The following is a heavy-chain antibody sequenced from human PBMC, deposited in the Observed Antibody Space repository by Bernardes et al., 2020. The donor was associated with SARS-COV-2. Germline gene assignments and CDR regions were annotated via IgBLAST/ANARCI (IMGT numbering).Heavy chain of an antibody. D-gene: IGHD3-22*01. CDR1: GGSISSDY. CDR3: ARLAFYDSSGYFVGAFDI. CDR2: ISYSGIT. Sequence: LSLTCTVSGGSISSDYWSWIRQPPGKGLEWIGYISYSGITNYNPSLKSRVTISSDTSKNQFSVKLSSVTAADTAVYYCARLAFYDSSGYFVGAFDIWGQGTMVTVSS. J-gene: IGHJ3*02. V-gene: IGHV4-59*01.